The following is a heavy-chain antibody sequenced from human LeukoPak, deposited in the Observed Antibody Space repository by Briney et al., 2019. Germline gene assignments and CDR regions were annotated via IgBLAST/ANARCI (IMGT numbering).Heavy chain of an antibody. D-gene: IGHD1-26*01. V-gene: IGHV4-34*01. CDR3: ASGGVSGSYPKIFDY. CDR2: INHSGST. J-gene: IGHJ4*02. CDR1: GGSFSGYY. Sequence: PSETLSLTCAVYGGSFSGYYWSWIRQPPGKGLEWIGEINHSGSTNYNPSLKSRVTISVDTSKNQFSLKLSSVTAADTAVYYCASGGVSGSYPKIFDYWGQGTLVTASS.